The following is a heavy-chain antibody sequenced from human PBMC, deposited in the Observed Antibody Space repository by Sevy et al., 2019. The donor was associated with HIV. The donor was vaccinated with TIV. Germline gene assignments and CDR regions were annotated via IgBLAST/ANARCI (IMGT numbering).Heavy chain of an antibody. CDR2: FKSKIHGGTT. CDR3: TRWSGSQSIFDY. D-gene: IGHD1-26*01. Sequence: GGSLRLSCTASGFIFGDYGMSWVRQAPGKGLEWIAFFKSKIHGGTTENAASVKGRFTISRDDSKNIVYLQMSTLKTEETAVYYCTRWSGSQSIFDYWGQGTLVTVSS. V-gene: IGHV3-49*04. CDR1: GFIFGDYG. J-gene: IGHJ4*02.